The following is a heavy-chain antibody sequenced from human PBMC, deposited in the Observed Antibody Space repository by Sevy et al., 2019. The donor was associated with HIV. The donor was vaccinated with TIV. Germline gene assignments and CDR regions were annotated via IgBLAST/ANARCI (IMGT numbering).Heavy chain of an antibody. V-gene: IGHV3-30*02. CDR2: MRFDGTIK. Sequence: GGSLRLSCAASGFTFSTYGMHWVRQAPGSGLEWVAFMRFDGTIKYHTDSVKGRFTISRDNSKNTLYLQMNSLKTEDTAVYFCAKVLHIVVVPAAIDYYYGMDVSGQGTPVTVSS. D-gene: IGHD2-2*01. CDR1: GFTFSTYG. J-gene: IGHJ6*02. CDR3: AKVLHIVVVPAAIDYYYGMDV.